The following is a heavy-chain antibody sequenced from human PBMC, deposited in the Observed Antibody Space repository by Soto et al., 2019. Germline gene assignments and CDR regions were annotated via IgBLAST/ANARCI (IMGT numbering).Heavy chain of an antibody. CDR2: IYPGDSDT. J-gene: IGHJ4*02. CDR3: ATLEGNDGGYYFDF. Sequence: PGESLKISCKTSEYTFTSYWIGWVRQMPGKGLECMGIIYPGDSDTKYSPSFQGRVTISADKSNSTAYLQWSSLKASDTAMYYCATLEGNDGGYYFDFWGQGTLVTVSS. D-gene: IGHD1-1*01. CDR1: EYTFTSYW. V-gene: IGHV5-51*01.